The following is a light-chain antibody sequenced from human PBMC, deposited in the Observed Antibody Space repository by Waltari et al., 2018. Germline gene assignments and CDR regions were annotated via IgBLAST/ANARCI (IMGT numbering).Light chain of an antibody. CDR1: QSLHHSNGNNY. CDR2: FAS. Sequence: DIVMTQSQPSLAVIPGQAASISCRSSQSLHHSNGNNYLDWYLQKPGQSPQLLIYFASKRASGVPDRFSGSASGIDFTLTISRVEAEDVGVYYCMQGLETPWTFGQGTKVEMK. V-gene: IGKV2-28*01. CDR3: MQGLETPWT. J-gene: IGKJ1*01.